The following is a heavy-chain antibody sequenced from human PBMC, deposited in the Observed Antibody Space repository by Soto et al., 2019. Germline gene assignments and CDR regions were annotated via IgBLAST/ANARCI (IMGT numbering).Heavy chain of an antibody. CDR3: AKGRESTGSYRPFDY. CDR2: IDYGGGST. J-gene: IGHJ4*02. V-gene: IGHV3-23*01. Sequence: PGGSLRLSCAASGFTFSSYAMSWVRQAPGTGLEWVSAIDYGGGSTNYADSVKGRFTISRDNSKNTLYLQMNSLRAEDTAVYYCAKGRESTGSYRPFDYWGQGALVTVSS. CDR1: GFTFSSYA. D-gene: IGHD3-22*01.